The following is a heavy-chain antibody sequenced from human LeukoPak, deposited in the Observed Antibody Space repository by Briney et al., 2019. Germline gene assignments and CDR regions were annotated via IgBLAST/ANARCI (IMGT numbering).Heavy chain of an antibody. CDR1: GFTFSSYS. CDR2: ISSSSSYI. Sequence: SGGSLRLSCAASGFTFSSYSMNWVRQAPGKGLEWVSSISSSSSYIYYADSVKGRFTISRDNAKNSLYLQMNSLRAEDTAVYYCARDLSHLRYFDWLSYYFDYWGQGTLVTVSS. J-gene: IGHJ4*02. D-gene: IGHD3-9*01. V-gene: IGHV3-21*01. CDR3: ARDLSHLRYFDWLSYYFDY.